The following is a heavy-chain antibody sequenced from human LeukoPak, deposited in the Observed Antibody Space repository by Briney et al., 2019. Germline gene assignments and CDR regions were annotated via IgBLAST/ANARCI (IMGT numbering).Heavy chain of an antibody. CDR3: ARGVGYCSGGRCPFDY. V-gene: IGHV4-38-2*02. CDR2: IYHSGST. Sequence: SETLSLTCTVSGYSFSSGFYWGWIRQPPGKGLEWIGSIYHSGSTYYNPSLESRVTISVDTSKNQFSLKVISVTAADTAVYYCARGVGYCSGGRCPFDYWGRGTQVTVSS. J-gene: IGHJ4*01. D-gene: IGHD2-15*01. CDR1: GYSFSSGFY.